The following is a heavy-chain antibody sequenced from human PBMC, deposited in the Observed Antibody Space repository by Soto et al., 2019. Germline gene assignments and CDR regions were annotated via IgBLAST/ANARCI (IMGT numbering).Heavy chain of an antibody. V-gene: IGHV3-23*01. J-gene: IGHJ5*02. CDR2: ISPTGNT. CDR1: TGYA. Sequence: CGSLRLSCTALTGYAMSWVRRGPGKGLEWISTISPTGNTHYADSVEGRFTISRDDSKNTFYLQMNNLRADDTGVYYCAKDPSTGHADLWGQGTLVTVSS. CDR3: AKDPSTGHADL. D-gene: IGHD3-9*01.